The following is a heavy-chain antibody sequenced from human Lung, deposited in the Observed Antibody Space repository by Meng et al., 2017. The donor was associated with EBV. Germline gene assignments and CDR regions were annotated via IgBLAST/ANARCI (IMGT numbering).Heavy chain of an antibody. CDR1: GYTFTNYA. CDR2: INAGNGNT. CDR3: ARDQGAWFGEAPRFDY. J-gene: IGHJ4*02. V-gene: IGHV1-3*01. D-gene: IGHD3-10*01. Sequence: VQRVRAGAEVKKPGASVKVSCKASGYTFTNYAMHWVRQAPGQRLEWMGWINAGNGNTKYSQKFQGRVTITRDTSASTAYMELSSLRSEDTAVYYCARDQGAWFGEAPRFDYWGQGTLVTVSS.